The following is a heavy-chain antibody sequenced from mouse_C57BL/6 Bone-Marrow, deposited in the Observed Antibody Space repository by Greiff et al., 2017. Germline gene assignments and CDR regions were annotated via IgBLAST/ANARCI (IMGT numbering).Heavy chain of an antibody. D-gene: IGHD1-1*01. CDR1: GFTFNTYA. Sequence: EVKLVESGGGLVQPKGSLKLSCAASGFTFNTYAMHWVRQAPGKGLEWVARIRSKSSNYATYYADSVKDRFTISRDDSQSMLYLQMNNLKTEDTAMYYCVREAITTVVATDWYFDVWGTGTTVTVSS. V-gene: IGHV10-3*01. CDR2: IRSKSSNYAT. CDR3: VREAITTVVATDWYFDV. J-gene: IGHJ1*03.